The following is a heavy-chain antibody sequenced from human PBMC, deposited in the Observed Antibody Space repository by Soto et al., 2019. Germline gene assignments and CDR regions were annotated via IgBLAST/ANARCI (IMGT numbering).Heavy chain of an antibody. Sequence: ASVKVSCKASGYTFTSYGISWVRQAPGQGLEWMGWISAYNGNTNYAQKLQGRVTMTTDTSTSTAYIELSRLRSDDTAVYYCARDSRSGYDYHSYAYWGQGTLVTVSS. V-gene: IGHV1-18*01. CDR3: ARDSRSGYDYHSYAY. D-gene: IGHD5-12*01. CDR1: GYTFTSYG. J-gene: IGHJ4*02. CDR2: ISAYNGNT.